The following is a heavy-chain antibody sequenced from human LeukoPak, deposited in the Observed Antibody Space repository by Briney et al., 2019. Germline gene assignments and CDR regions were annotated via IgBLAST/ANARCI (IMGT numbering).Heavy chain of an antibody. Sequence: SGRSLRLSCAASGFTFDDYAMHWVRQAPGKGLEWVSVIYSGGSTYYADSVKGRFTISRDNSKNTLYLQMNSLRAEDTAVYYCAKGVRFLEWLVLDYWGQGTLVTVSS. CDR3: AKGVRFLEWLVLDY. V-gene: IGHV3-NL1*01. D-gene: IGHD3-3*01. CDR1: GFTFDDYA. J-gene: IGHJ4*02. CDR2: IYSGGST.